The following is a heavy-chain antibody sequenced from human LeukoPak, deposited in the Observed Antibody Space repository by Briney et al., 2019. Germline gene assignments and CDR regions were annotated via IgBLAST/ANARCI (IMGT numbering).Heavy chain of an antibody. CDR3: ASSDSSGLGDYFDY. V-gene: IGHV3-53*01. J-gene: IGHJ4*02. Sequence: GGSLRLSCAASGFTVSSNYMSWVRQAPGKGLEWVSVIYSGGSTYYADSVKGRFTIPRDNSKNTLYLQMNSLRAEDTAVYYCASSDSSGLGDYFDYWGQGTLVTVSS. D-gene: IGHD3-22*01. CDR1: GFTVSSNY. CDR2: IYSGGST.